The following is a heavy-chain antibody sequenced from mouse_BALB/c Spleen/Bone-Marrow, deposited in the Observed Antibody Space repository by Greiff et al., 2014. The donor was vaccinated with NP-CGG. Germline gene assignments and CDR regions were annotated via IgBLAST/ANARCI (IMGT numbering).Heavy chain of an antibody. CDR3: ARGRAYGNYVWFAY. J-gene: IGHJ3*01. CDR1: GYTFTDYN. V-gene: IGHV1S29*02. D-gene: IGHD2-1*01. Sequence: VQLKDSGPELVKPGASVKISCKASGYTFTDYNMHWVKQSHGKSLDWIGYIYPYNGGTGYNQKFKSKATLTVDNSSSTAYMELRSLTSEDSAVYYCARGRAYGNYVWFAYWGQGTLVTVSA. CDR2: IYPYNGGT.